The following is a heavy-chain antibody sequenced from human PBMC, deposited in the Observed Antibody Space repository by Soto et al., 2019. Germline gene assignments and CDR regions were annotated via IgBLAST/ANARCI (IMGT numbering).Heavy chain of an antibody. D-gene: IGHD1-20*01. CDR2: INHSGST. Sequence: PSETLSLTCAVYGGSFSGYYWSWIRQPPGKGLEWFGEINHSGSTNDNPSLRSRVTISIDTSKNQFSLKLSSVSGADKAVYYCARLLPSITGTTYYYYYGMDVWGQGTTVTVSS. CDR1: GGSFSGYY. J-gene: IGHJ6*02. V-gene: IGHV4-34*01. CDR3: ARLLPSITGTTYYYYYGMDV.